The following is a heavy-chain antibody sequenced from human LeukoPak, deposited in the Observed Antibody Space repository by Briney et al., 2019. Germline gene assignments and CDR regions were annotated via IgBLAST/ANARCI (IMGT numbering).Heavy chain of an antibody. CDR2: ISSGGDTI. CDR3: ARNYDY. J-gene: IGHJ4*02. Sequence: GGSLRLSCAASGFTFSSFEMNWVRQAPGKGLEWVSFISSGGDTIFYADSVKGRFTISRDNAENSLFLQMNSLRAEDTALYYCARNYDYWGQGILVTVSS. V-gene: IGHV3-48*03. CDR1: GFTFSSFE. D-gene: IGHD5-24*01.